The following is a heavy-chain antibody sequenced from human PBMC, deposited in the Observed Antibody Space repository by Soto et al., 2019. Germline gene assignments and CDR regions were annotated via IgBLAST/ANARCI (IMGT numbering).Heavy chain of an antibody. J-gene: IGHJ4*02. CDR3: VRGRSYSVYDF. CDR2: IYPSGST. V-gene: IGHV4-4*07. D-gene: IGHD5-12*01. CDR1: GGSIRGHA. Sequence: SETLSHTCTVSGGSIRGHAWIWVRQPAGRGLEWIGHIYPSGSTSYNPSLRSRVTMSLDTSNNQIFLNLTSVTAADTAVFYCVRGRSYSVYDFWGPGTLVTVSS.